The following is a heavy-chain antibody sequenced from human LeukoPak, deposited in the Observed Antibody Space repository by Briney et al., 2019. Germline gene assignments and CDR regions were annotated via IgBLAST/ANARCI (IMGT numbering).Heavy chain of an antibody. Sequence: SETLSLTCAVYGESFSGYYWSWIRQPPGKGLEWIGETNHSGSTNYNPSLKSRVTISVDTSKNQFSLKLSSVTAADTAVYYCARQRYSSGLYYWGQGTLVTVSS. CDR1: GESFSGYY. D-gene: IGHD6-19*01. J-gene: IGHJ4*02. V-gene: IGHV4-34*01. CDR2: TNHSGST. CDR3: ARQRYSSGLYY.